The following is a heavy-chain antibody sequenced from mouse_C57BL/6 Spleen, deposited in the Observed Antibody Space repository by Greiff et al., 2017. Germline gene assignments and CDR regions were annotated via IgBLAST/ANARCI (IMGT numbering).Heavy chain of an antibody. D-gene: IGHD3-3*01. CDR1: GYTFTSYW. J-gene: IGHJ2*01. Sequence: VKLQQPGAELVKPGASVKLSCKASGYTFTSYWMQWVKQRPGQGLEWIGEIDPSDSYTNYNQKFKGKATLTVDTSSSTAYMQLSSLTSEDSAVYYCARGTGYFDYWGQGTTLRVSS. CDR3: ARGTGYFDY. V-gene: IGHV1-50*01. CDR2: IDPSDSYT.